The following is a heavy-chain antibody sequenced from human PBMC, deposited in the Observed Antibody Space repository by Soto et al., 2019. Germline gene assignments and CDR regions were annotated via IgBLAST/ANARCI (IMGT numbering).Heavy chain of an antibody. Sequence: EVQLVESGGGLVQPGGSLRLSCVASVITVSSNYMSWVRQAPGKGLEWVSVIFSGGSTNYADSVKGRFTISRDNSKNTLYLQMNSLRGEDTAVYYCATRVTAGYWGQGTLVTVSS. CDR2: IFSGGST. J-gene: IGHJ4*02. V-gene: IGHV3-66*01. CDR3: ATRVTAGY. CDR1: VITVSSNY. D-gene: IGHD2-21*02.